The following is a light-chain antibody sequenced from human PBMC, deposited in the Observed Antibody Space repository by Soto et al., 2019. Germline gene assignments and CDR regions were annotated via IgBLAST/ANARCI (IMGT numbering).Light chain of an antibody. J-gene: IGKJ1*01. V-gene: IGKV1-39*01. Sequence: IQMTQSPFLMSASIGDRVTITCRANQTIANYLNWYQQNPGKAPKLLIYAASSLQVGVPSRFSGSGSGTDFTLTITSLQPEDFSTYYCQHSYILFSTTFGQGTKADIK. CDR3: QHSYILFSTT. CDR2: AAS. CDR1: QTIANY.